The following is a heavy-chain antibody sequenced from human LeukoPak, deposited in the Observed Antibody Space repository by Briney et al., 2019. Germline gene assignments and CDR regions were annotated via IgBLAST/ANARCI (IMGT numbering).Heavy chain of an antibody. Sequence: PGGSLRLSCAAPGFSVRNNYMTWVRQAPGKGLEWVSIIYDSGDSYYADSVKGRFTIARDNSKNTVSLQMNSLRVDDTAVYYCVSHSDPLTGYSFDFWGQGILVTVAS. V-gene: IGHV3-53*01. CDR3: VSHSDPLTGYSFDF. CDR1: GFSVRNNY. J-gene: IGHJ4*02. D-gene: IGHD3-9*01. CDR2: IYDSGDS.